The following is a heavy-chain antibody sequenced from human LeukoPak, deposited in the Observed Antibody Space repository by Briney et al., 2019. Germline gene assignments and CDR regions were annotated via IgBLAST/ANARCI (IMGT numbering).Heavy chain of an antibody. V-gene: IGHV4-39*01. Sequence: SETLSLTCTVSGDSISPSSYYWGWIRQPPGKGLDWIGRIYFSGSTYYNPSLKSQVTISMDTSKNQFSLKLSSVTAADTAFYYCAASSYDSSGPHGSWGQGILVTVSS. J-gene: IGHJ1*01. CDR3: AASSYDSSGPHGS. CDR2: IYFSGST. D-gene: IGHD3-22*01. CDR1: GDSISPSSYY.